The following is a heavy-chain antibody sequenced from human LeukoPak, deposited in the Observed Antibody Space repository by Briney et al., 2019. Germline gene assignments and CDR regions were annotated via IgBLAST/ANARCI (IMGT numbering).Heavy chain of an antibody. CDR3: ARDRRYCSSTSCHYYYYMDV. Sequence: ASVKVSCKASRYTFTGYYMHWVRQAPGQGLEWMGWINPNSGGTNYAQKFQGRVTMTRDTSISTAYMELSRLRSDDTAVYYCARDRRYCSSTSCHYYYYMDVWGKGTTVTVSS. J-gene: IGHJ6*03. CDR1: RYTFTGYY. V-gene: IGHV1-2*02. D-gene: IGHD2-2*01. CDR2: INPNSGGT.